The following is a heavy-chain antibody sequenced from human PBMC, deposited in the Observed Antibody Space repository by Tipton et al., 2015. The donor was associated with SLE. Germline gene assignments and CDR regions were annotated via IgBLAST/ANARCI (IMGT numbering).Heavy chain of an antibody. CDR3: AKDRLPITMVRGALDY. CDR1: GFTFSSYA. Sequence: SLRLSCAASGFTFSSYAMSWVRQAPGKGLEWVSTISGSGGSTYYADYVKGRFTISRDNSKNTQYLQMNSLRAEDTAVYYCAKDRLPITMVRGALDYWGQGTLVTVPS. CDR2: ISGSGGST. J-gene: IGHJ4*02. V-gene: IGHV3-23*01. D-gene: IGHD3-10*01.